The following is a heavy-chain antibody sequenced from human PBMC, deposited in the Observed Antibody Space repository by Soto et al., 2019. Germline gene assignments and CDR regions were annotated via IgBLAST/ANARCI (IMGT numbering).Heavy chain of an antibody. D-gene: IGHD3-22*01. V-gene: IGHV1-46*03. Sequence: GASVKVSCKASGGTFSSYAISWVRQAPGQGLEWMGIINTRDDSTTYAQKFQGRVTMTRATSTSTVYMELSSLGSEDTAMYYCAREGGSYYDASADYWGPGTLVTVSS. CDR1: GGTFSSYA. J-gene: IGHJ4*02. CDR3: AREGGSYYDASADY. CDR2: INTRDDST.